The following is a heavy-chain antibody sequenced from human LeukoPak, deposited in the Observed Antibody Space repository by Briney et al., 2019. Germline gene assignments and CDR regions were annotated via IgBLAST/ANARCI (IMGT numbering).Heavy chain of an antibody. CDR1: GYTFTCYY. J-gene: IGHJ4*02. D-gene: IGHD6-13*01. CDR3: ARVAAAGEQEFDY. Sequence: ASVKVSCKASGYTFTCYYMHWVRQAPGQGLEWMGWINPNSGGTNYAQKFQGRVTMTRDTSISTAYMELSRLRSDDTAVYYCARVAAAGEQEFDYWGQGTLVTVSS. V-gene: IGHV1-2*02. CDR2: INPNSGGT.